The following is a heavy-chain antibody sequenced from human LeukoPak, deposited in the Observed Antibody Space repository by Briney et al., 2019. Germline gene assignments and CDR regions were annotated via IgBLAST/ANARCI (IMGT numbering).Heavy chain of an antibody. Sequence: GASVKVSCKASGGTFSSYAISWVRQAPGQGLEWMGRIIPILGIANYAQKFQGRVTITADKSTSTAYMELSSLRSEDTAVYYCARDRIRRVDTASPPLYWGQGTLVTVSS. D-gene: IGHD5-18*01. CDR3: ARDRIRRVDTASPPLY. V-gene: IGHV1-69*04. CDR1: GGTFSSYA. CDR2: IIPILGIA. J-gene: IGHJ4*02.